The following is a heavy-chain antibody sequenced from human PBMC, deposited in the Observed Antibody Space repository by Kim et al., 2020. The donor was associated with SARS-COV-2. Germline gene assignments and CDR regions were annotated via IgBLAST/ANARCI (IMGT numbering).Heavy chain of an antibody. CDR1: GGSFSGYY. J-gene: IGHJ6*02. V-gene: IGHV4-34*01. CDR3: ARGIAVAGGEYYYGMDV. Sequence: SETLSLPCAVYGGSFSGYYWSWIRQPPGKGLEWIGEINHSGSTNYNPSLKSRVTISVDTSKNQFSLKLSSVTAADTAVYYCARGIAVAGGEYYYGMDVWGQGTTVSVSS. CDR2: INHSGST. D-gene: IGHD6-19*01.